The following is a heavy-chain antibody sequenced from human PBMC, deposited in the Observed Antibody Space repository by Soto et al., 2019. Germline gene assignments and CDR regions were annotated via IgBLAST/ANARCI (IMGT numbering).Heavy chain of an antibody. Sequence: QVQLVQSGAEVKKPGSSVKVSCKASRGPFSDYSINWVRPAPGQGLEWMGGIIPVFATPNYAQKFQGRVTITADESTSTAYMDLSNRRSADTAIYFCARAPDYGATSSLGLVDYLGHETLVTVTS. J-gene: IGHJ4*01. CDR2: IIPVFATP. D-gene: IGHD4-17*01. CDR3: ARAPDYGATSSLGLVDY. V-gene: IGHV1-69*01. CDR1: RGPFSDYS.